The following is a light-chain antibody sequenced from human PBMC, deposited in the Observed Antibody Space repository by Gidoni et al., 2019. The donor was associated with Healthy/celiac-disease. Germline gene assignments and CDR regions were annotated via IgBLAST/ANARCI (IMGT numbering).Light chain of an antibody. CDR3: QSYDSSLSGVV. CDR1: SSNIGAGYD. Sequence: QSVLTQPPSVSGAPGQRVTIPCTGRSSNIGAGYDVHWYQQLPGTAPKPLIYGNSNRPSGVPDRFSGSKSGTSASLAITGLQAEDEADYYCQSYDSSLSGVVFGGGTKLTVL. CDR2: GNS. J-gene: IGLJ2*01. V-gene: IGLV1-40*01.